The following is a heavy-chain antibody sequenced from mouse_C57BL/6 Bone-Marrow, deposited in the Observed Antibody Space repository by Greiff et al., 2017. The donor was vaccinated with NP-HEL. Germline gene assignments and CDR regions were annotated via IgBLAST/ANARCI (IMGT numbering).Heavy chain of an antibody. CDR3: ASLWDSNTWFAY. D-gene: IGHD2-5*01. CDR1: GYTFTSYW. V-gene: IGHV1-55*01. J-gene: IGHJ3*01. Sequence: VQLQQPGAELVKPGASVKMSCKASGYTFTSYWITWVKQRPGQGLEWIGDIYPGSGSTNYNEKFKSKATLTVDTSSSTAYMQLSSLTSEDSAVYDCASLWDSNTWFAYWGQGTLVTVSA. CDR2: IYPGSGST.